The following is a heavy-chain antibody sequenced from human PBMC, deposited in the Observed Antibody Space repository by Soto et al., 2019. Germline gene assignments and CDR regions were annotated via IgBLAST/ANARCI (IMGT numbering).Heavy chain of an antibody. D-gene: IGHD2-15*01. V-gene: IGHV4-31*03. CDR1: GGSISSGGYY. CDR3: ARDGGKDINGMDV. CDR2: IYYSGST. J-gene: IGHJ6*03. Sequence: SETLSLTCTVSGGSISSGGYYWSWIRQHPGKGLEWIGYIYYSGSTYYNPSLKSRVTISVDTSKNQFSLKLSSVTAADTAVYYCARDGGKDINGMDVWGKGTTVTVSS.